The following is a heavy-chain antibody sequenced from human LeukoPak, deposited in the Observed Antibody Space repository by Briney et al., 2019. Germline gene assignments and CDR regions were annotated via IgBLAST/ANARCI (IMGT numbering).Heavy chain of an antibody. Sequence: GGSLRLSCAASGFTLSSYAMSWVRQAPGKGLEWVSGINWNGGSTGYADSVKGRFTISRDNAKNSLYLQMNSLRAEDTALYYCARASSGYYSDAFDIWGQGTMVTVSS. CDR1: GFTLSSYA. CDR3: ARASSGYYSDAFDI. CDR2: INWNGGST. D-gene: IGHD3-22*01. J-gene: IGHJ3*02. V-gene: IGHV3-20*04.